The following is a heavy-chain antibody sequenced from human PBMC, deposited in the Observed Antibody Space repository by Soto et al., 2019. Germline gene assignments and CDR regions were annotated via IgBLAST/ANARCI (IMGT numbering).Heavy chain of an antibody. Sequence: WGSLRLSCAASGFMFNNYAMSWVRQAPGEGLERVSTVSVSGGTTYYADCLKGRFTISRDNSKKTVYLQMNRLRADDTAIYFCAKGLYYSDSSGYRLFDYWGQGTLVTVSS. CDR3: AKGLYYSDSSGYRLFDY. CDR2: VSVSGGTT. J-gene: IGHJ4*02. CDR1: GFMFNNYA. D-gene: IGHD3-22*01. V-gene: IGHV3-23*01.